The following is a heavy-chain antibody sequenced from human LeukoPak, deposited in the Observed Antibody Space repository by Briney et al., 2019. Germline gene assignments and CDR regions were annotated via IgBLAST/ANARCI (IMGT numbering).Heavy chain of an antibody. CDR2: ISGSGGST. J-gene: IGHJ6*03. D-gene: IGHD3-10*01. Sequence: GGSLRLSCAVSGFTFSSYAMSWVRQAPGKGLEWVSAISGSGGSTYYADSVKGRFTISRDNSKNTLYLQMNSLRAEDTAVYYCARGRMVRGYDYYYYMDVWGKGTTVTVSS. CDR3: ARGRMVRGYDYYYYMDV. CDR1: GFTFSSYA. V-gene: IGHV3-23*01.